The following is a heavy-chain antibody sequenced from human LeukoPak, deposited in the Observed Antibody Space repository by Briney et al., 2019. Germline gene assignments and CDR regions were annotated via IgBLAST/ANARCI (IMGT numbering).Heavy chain of an antibody. CDR2: ISGSGGNT. J-gene: IGHJ4*02. V-gene: IGHV3-23*01. Sequence: QTGGSLRLSCAASGFTFSDYYMNWVRQAPGKGLEWVSGISGSGGNTYYADSVKGRFTISRDTSKNTLYLQMNSLRAENTAVYYCAKGDARTYKYYYWCFDYWGQGTLVTVSS. CDR1: GFTFSDYY. D-gene: IGHD3-16*01. CDR3: AKGDARTYKYYYWCFDY.